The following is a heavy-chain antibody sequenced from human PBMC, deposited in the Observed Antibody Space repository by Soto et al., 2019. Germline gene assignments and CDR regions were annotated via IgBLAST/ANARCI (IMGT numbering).Heavy chain of an antibody. J-gene: IGHJ3*02. Sequence: QVQLVQSGAEVKKPGASVKVSCKASGYTFTSYGISWVRQAPGQGLEWMGWISAYNGNTNYAQKLQGRVTMTTDTSTSTAYMELRSLRSDDTAVYYCARDSVTDGDYLYADAFDIWGQGTMVTVSS. V-gene: IGHV1-18*01. CDR2: ISAYNGNT. CDR1: GYTFTSYG. D-gene: IGHD4-17*01. CDR3: ARDSVTDGDYLYADAFDI.